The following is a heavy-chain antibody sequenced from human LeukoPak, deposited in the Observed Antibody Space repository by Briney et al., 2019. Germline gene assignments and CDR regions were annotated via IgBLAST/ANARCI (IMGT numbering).Heavy chain of an antibody. Sequence: SETLSLTCTVSGGSISSGDYYWSWIRQPPGKGLEWIGYINYSGNTFHYNPSLKNRVTISVDTSKNRFSLRLSSVTAADTAVFYCASTNCSSASCYGANWFDPWGQGTLVTVSS. CDR2: INYSGNT. CDR3: ASTNCSSASCYGANWFDP. J-gene: IGHJ5*02. CDR1: GGSISSGDYY. V-gene: IGHV4-30-4*08. D-gene: IGHD2-2*01.